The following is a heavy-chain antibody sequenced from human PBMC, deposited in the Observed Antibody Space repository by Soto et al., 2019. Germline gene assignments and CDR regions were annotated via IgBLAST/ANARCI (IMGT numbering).Heavy chain of an antibody. J-gene: IGHJ2*01. CDR1: GFILSNYA. Sequence: EEHLLESGGGLVQPGGSLTLSCEASGFILSNYAMTWVRQAPGKGLEWVSSIVASGDITNYADSVKGRFTISRDTSKNTLYLQMNSLRAEDTATDYCVKGGVNPWHFDLWSRGTLVAVSS. V-gene: IGHV3-23*01. CDR3: VKGGVNPWHFDL. CDR2: IVASGDIT.